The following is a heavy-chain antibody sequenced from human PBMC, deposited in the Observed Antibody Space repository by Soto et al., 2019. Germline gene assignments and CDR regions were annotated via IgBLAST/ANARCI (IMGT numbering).Heavy chain of an antibody. V-gene: IGHV3-21*01. CDR1: GFTFSSYS. Sequence: EVQLVESGGGLVKPGGSLRLSCAASGFTFSSYSMNWVRQAPGKGLEWVSSISSSSSYIYYADSVKGRFTISRDNAKNSLYLQMNRLRAEDTAVYYCARDNPGIAARLGVRFDPWGQGTLVTVSS. CDR3: ARDNPGIAARLGVRFDP. D-gene: IGHD6-6*01. J-gene: IGHJ5*02. CDR2: ISSSSSYI.